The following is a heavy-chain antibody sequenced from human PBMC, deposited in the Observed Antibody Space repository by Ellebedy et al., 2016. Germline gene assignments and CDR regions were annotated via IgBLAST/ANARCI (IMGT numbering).Heavy chain of an antibody. CDR1: GASLGASLSGYY. V-gene: IGHV4-34*01. CDR2: INESGTM. J-gene: IGHJ2*01. Sequence: SETLSLTCAVYGASLGASLSGYYWSWIRQPPGKGLEWIGEINESGTMNYSPSLKSRVTISVDKSKNQFSLRLSSVTAADTAVYYCAGSDQEGYWYFDLWGRGTLVTVSS. CDR3: AGSDQEGYWYFDL.